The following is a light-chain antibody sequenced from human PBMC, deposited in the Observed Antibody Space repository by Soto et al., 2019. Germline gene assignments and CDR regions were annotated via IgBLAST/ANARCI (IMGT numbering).Light chain of an antibody. J-gene: IGKJ2*01. Sequence: DIQMTQSPSSLSASVGDRVSITCRANQTIRNFLQWYQQKPGKVPKFLIYAASSLVDGVPSRFSGSGSGADFTLTLSSLQPEDFATYYCQQSYSIPYTFGQGTKLDIK. CDR1: QTIRNF. V-gene: IGKV1-39*01. CDR2: AAS. CDR3: QQSYSIPYT.